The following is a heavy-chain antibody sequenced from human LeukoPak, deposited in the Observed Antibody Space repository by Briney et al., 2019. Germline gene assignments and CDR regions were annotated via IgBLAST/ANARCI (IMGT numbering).Heavy chain of an antibody. J-gene: IGHJ5*02. CDR3: ARDRYYYDSSGHTGHWFDP. CDR2: IIPIFGTA. CDR1: GGTFSSYA. V-gene: IGHV1-69*05. Sequence: SVKVSCKASGGTFSSYAISWVRQAPGQGLEWMGGIIPIFGTANYAQKFQGRVTITTDESTSTAYMELSCLRSEDTAVYYCARDRYYYDSSGHTGHWFDPWGQGTLVTVSS. D-gene: IGHD3-22*01.